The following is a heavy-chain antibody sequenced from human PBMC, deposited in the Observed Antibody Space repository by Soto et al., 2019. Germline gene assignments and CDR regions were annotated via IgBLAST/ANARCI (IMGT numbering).Heavy chain of an antibody. Sequence: QVQLVESGGGVVQPGRSLRLSCAASGFTFSSYAMHWVRQAPGKGLEWVAVISYDGSNKYYADSVKGRFTISRDNSKNTLYLQMSSLRAEDTAVYYYARGLVVVVAARSYYFDYWGQGTLVTVSS. J-gene: IGHJ4*02. D-gene: IGHD2-15*01. CDR2: ISYDGSNK. V-gene: IGHV3-30-3*01. CDR3: ARGLVVVVAARSYYFDY. CDR1: GFTFSSYA.